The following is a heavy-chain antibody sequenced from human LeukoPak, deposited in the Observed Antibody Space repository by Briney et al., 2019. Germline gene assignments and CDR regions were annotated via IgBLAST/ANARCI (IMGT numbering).Heavy chain of an antibody. CDR1: GFTFSDFY. D-gene: IGHD5-24*01. J-gene: IGHJ6*03. CDR2: ISGAGSTI. Sequence: GGSLRLSCVASGFTFSDFYMSWIRQAPGKGLEWVSYISGAGSTIHYAESVKGRFTISRDNAKNSLSLQMNSLGAEDTAVYYCARDMAENYYYYMDVWGKGITVTVSS. CDR3: ARDMAENYYYYMDV. V-gene: IGHV3-11*01.